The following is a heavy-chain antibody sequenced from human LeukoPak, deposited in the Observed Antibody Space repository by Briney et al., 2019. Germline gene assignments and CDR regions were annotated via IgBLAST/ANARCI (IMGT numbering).Heavy chain of an antibody. Sequence: SETLSLTCTVSGGSISSSNYYWGWIRQPPGKGLEWIGSIYYSGSTYYNPSLKSRVTISVDTSKNQFSLKLSSVTAADTAVYYCARVRSSSWWAPSYFDYWGQGTLVTVSS. CDR2: IYYSGST. V-gene: IGHV4-39*01. CDR3: ARVRSSSWWAPSYFDY. CDR1: GGSISSSNYY. J-gene: IGHJ4*02. D-gene: IGHD6-13*01.